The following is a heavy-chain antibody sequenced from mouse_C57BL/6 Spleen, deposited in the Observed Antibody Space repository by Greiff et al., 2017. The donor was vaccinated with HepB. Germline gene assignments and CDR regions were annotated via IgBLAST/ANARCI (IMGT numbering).Heavy chain of an antibody. CDR2: IDPNSGGT. D-gene: IGHD1-1*01. CDR3: ARVNYGSSYWFAY. V-gene: IGHV1-72*01. CDR1: GYTFTSYW. J-gene: IGHJ3*01. Sequence: VQLQQSGAELVRPGSSVKLSCKASGYTFTSYWMHWVKQRPGRGLEWIGRIDPNSGGTKYNEKFKSKATLTVDKPSSTAYMQLSSLTSEDSAVYYCARVNYGSSYWFAYWGQGTLVTVSA.